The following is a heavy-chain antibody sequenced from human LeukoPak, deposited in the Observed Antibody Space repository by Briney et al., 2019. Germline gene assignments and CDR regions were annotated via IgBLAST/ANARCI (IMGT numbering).Heavy chain of an antibody. CDR3: ARDPPYSYGMRHFDY. CDR1: GYTFTSYY. CDR2: INPSGGST. Sequence: ASVKVSCKASGYTFTSYYMHWVRQAPGQGLEWVGIINPSGGSTSYAQKFQGRVTMTRDTSTSTVYMELSSLRSEDTAVYYCARDPPYSYGMRHFDYWGQGTLVTVSS. V-gene: IGHV1-46*01. J-gene: IGHJ4*02. D-gene: IGHD5-18*01.